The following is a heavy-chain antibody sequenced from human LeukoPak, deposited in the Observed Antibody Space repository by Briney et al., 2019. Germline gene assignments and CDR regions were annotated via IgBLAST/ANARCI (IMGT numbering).Heavy chain of an antibody. J-gene: IGHJ4*02. D-gene: IGHD6-19*01. CDR2: IWHDGSDK. Sequence: GGSLRLSCAASGLTFSSYGMYWVRQAQGKGLEWVAVIWHDGSDKFYVDSVKGRLTISRDDSKRTLYLQMNYLRGEDTAVYYCSKDYRCGGSGYLDSWGQGTLVTVSS. CDR3: SKDYRCGGSGYLDS. CDR1: GLTFSSYG. V-gene: IGHV3-33*06.